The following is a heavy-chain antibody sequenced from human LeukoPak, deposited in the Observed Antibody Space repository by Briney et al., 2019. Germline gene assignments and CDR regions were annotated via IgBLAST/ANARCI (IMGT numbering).Heavy chain of an antibody. Sequence: PSETLSLTCTVSGGSISSYYWSWIRQPPGNGLEWIGYIYYSGSTNYIPSLKSRVTISVDTSKNQFSLKLSSVTAEDTAVYYCARADYYGSGSYLQNFDYWGQGTLVTVSS. D-gene: IGHD3-10*01. CDR1: GGSISSYY. J-gene: IGHJ4*02. V-gene: IGHV4-59*01. CDR3: ARADYYGSGSYLQNFDY. CDR2: IYYSGST.